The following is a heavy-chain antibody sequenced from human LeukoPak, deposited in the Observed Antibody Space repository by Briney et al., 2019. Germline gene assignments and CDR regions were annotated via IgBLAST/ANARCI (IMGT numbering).Heavy chain of an antibody. CDR3: VSFYETY. CDR1: EITFSKYW. J-gene: IGHJ4*02. CDR2: ISSDWTTT. D-gene: IGHD2/OR15-2a*01. V-gene: IGHV3-74*01. Sequence: GGSLRLSCPVSEITFSKYWIHWVRQAPGKGLLWVSRISSDWTTTTYADFVKGRFTISRDDAKNTVYLQMNSLRVEDTAVYYCVSFYETYWGRGTLVTVSS.